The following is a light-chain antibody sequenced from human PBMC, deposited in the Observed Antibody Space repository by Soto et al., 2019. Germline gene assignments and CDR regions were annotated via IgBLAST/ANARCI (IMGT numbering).Light chain of an antibody. CDR3: GSYAGSNNFV. Sequence: LPQPPSASGSPGQSVTISCTGISSDFGGYNFVSWYQQHPGKAPKLMIYDATKRPSGVPDRFVGSKSGNTASLTVSGLQAEDEADYYCGSYAGSNNFVFGTGTKVTVL. J-gene: IGLJ1*01. CDR1: SSDFGGYNF. V-gene: IGLV2-8*01. CDR2: DAT.